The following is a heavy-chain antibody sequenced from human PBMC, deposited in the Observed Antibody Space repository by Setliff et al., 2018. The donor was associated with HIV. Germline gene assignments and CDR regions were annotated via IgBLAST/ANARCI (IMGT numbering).Heavy chain of an antibody. CDR3: ARQDSTDWYRKPFDS. Sequence: PSETLSLTCAVYGGSFSGYYWSWIRQPPGKGLEWIGEINHIGSTKYNPSLESRLTISVDTSKNQSSLKLNSATAADTAVYYCARQDSTDWYRKPFDSWGQGNLVTVSS. J-gene: IGHJ4*02. CDR1: GGSFSGYY. CDR2: INHIGST. V-gene: IGHV4-34*01. D-gene: IGHD3-22*01.